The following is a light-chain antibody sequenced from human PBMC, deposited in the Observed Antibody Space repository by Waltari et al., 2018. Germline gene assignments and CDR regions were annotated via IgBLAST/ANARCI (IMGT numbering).Light chain of an antibody. CDR3: QSYDSSTVV. Sequence: NFMLTQPHPVSESPGKTVTIPCTGSSGSISSNYVQWYQQRPGSAPTTVIYEDNQRPSGVPDRFSGSIDSSSNSASLTIAGLKTEDEADYYCQSYDSSTVVFGGGTKLTVL. J-gene: IGLJ2*01. CDR1: SGSISSNY. V-gene: IGLV6-57*02. CDR2: EDN.